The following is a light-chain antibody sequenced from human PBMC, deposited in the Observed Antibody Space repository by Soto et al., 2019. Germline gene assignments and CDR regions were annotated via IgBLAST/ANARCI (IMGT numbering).Light chain of an antibody. J-gene: IGKJ5*01. CDR2: GAS. Sequence: EVVLTQSPGSLSLSPGERATLSCRASQSVTSSFLAWYQQKPGQAPRLVIYGASIRPAGIPDRFSGSGSGTDYTLTINRLEPEDFAVYYCQQCAKLPITFGLGTRLEIK. V-gene: IGKV3-20*01. CDR3: QQCAKLPIT. CDR1: QSVTSSF.